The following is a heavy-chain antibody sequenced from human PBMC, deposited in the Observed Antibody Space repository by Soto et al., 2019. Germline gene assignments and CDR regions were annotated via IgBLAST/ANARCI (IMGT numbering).Heavy chain of an antibody. V-gene: IGHV1-46*01. CDR1: GYTFTSYY. CDR2: INPSGGST. CDR3: ARAKGIVGATPFFDY. D-gene: IGHD1-26*01. J-gene: IGHJ4*02. Sequence: GXXVKVSCKASGYTFTSYYMHCVRQAPGQGLEWMGIINPSGGSTSYAQKFQGRVTMTRDTSTSTAYMELSSLRYEDTAVYYCARAKGIVGATPFFDYWGQGTLVTVS.